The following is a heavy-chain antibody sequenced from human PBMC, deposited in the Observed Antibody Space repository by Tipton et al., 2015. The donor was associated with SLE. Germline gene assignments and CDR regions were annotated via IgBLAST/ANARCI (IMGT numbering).Heavy chain of an antibody. D-gene: IGHD3-10*01. Sequence: SLRLSCEASGFTFSDYVMHWVRQAPGKGLEWVGLIWFDGSDKFYADSVKGRFTISRDNSRNTLYLQMNSLRADDSAVYYCARRGETQVWVPDNWGQGTLVTVSS. CDR3: ARRGETQVWVPDN. V-gene: IGHV3-33*01. J-gene: IGHJ4*02. CDR2: IWFDGSDK. CDR1: GFTFSDYV.